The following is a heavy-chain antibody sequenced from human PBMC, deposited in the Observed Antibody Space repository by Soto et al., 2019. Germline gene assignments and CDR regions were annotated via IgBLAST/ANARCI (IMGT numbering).Heavy chain of an antibody. CDR3: ARMVRGVHEEEFDY. D-gene: IGHD3-10*01. J-gene: IGHJ4*02. V-gene: IGHV3-21*01. CDR1: GFTFSSYS. CDR2: ISSSSSYI. Sequence: EVQLVESGGGLVKPGGSLRLSCAASGFTFSSYSMNWVRQAPGKGLEWVSSISSSSSYIYYADSVKGRFTISRDNAKNSLSLQMNRLRAEDTAVYYCARMVRGVHEEEFDYWGQGTLVTVSS.